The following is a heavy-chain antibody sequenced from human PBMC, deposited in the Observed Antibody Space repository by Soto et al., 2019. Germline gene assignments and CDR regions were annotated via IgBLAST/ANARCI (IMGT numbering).Heavy chain of an antibody. J-gene: IGHJ5*02. CDR3: ARAYYDFWSGSMNWFDP. D-gene: IGHD3-3*01. Sequence: PGGSLSLSCAAAAFTFSSYSMNWVRQTPGKGLEWVSYISSSSSTIYYADSVKGRFTISRDNANNSLYLQMISLRVEDTAVYYCARAYYDFWSGSMNWFDPWGQGTLVTVSS. V-gene: IGHV3-48*01. CDR1: AFTFSSYS. CDR2: ISSSSSTI.